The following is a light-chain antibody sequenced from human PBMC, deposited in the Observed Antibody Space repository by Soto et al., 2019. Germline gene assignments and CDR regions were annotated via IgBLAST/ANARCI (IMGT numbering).Light chain of an antibody. Sequence: SYELTQPPSVSVAPGKTARITCGGNNIGSKSVHWYQQKPGQAPVLVIYYDSDRPSGIPERFSGSNSGNTATLTIRRVEAGEEGDYYCGVWDSSSILVVFGGGTKL. CDR1: NIGSKS. J-gene: IGLJ2*01. V-gene: IGLV3-21*04. CDR2: YDS. CDR3: GVWDSSSILVV.